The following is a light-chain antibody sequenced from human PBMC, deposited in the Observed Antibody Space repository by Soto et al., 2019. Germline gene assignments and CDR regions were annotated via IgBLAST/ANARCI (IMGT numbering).Light chain of an antibody. J-gene: IGLJ7*01. CDR3: ATWDDSLKGAV. CDR2: SNN. CDR1: RSNVGSNT. Sequence: QLVLTQPPSASGTPGQRVTISCSGTRSNVGSNTVNCYQQLPGTAPKLIIYSNNRRPSGVPDRFSGSNSGTSASLAISGLQSEDEADYYCATWDDSLKGAVFGGGTQLTVL. V-gene: IGLV1-44*01.